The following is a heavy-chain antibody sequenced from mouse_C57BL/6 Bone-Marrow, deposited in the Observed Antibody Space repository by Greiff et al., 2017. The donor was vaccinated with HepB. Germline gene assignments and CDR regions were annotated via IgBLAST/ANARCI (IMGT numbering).Heavy chain of an antibody. CDR1: GYSITSGYY. CDR3: AREGDYAPFDY. Sequence: DVKLQESGPGLVKPSQSLSLTCSVTGYSITSGYYWNWIRQFPGNKLEWMGYISYDGSNNYNPSLKNRISITRDTSKNQFFLKLNSVTTEDTATYYCAREGDYAPFDYWGQGTTLTVSS. CDR2: ISYDGSN. J-gene: IGHJ2*01. D-gene: IGHD1-1*02. V-gene: IGHV3-6*01.